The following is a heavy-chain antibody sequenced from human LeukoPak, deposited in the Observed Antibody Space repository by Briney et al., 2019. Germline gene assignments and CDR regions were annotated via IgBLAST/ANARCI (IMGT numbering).Heavy chain of an antibody. Sequence: KPSETLSLTCAVYGGSFSGYYWSWIRQPPGKGLEWIGEINHSGSTNYNPSLKSRVTISVDTSKNQFSLKLSSVTAADTAMYYCAREGIAAAGSPENAFDIWGQGTMVTVSS. J-gene: IGHJ3*02. CDR2: INHSGST. CDR3: AREGIAAAGSPENAFDI. V-gene: IGHV4-34*01. D-gene: IGHD6-13*01. CDR1: GGSFSGYY.